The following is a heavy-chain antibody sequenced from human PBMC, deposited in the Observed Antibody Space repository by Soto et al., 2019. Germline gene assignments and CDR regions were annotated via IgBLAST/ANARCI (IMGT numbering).Heavy chain of an antibody. CDR3: AREGYCTNGVCYTRDDYYYGMDV. CDR2: IIPIFGTA. CDR1: GGTFSSYA. J-gene: IGHJ6*02. D-gene: IGHD2-8*01. V-gene: IGHV1-69*01. Sequence: QVQLVQSGAEVKKPGSSVKVSCKASGGTFSSYAISWVRQAPGQGLEWMGGIIPIFGTANYAQKFQGRVTITADESTSTADMELSSLRSEDTAVYYCAREGYCTNGVCYTRDDYYYGMDVSGQGTTVTVSS.